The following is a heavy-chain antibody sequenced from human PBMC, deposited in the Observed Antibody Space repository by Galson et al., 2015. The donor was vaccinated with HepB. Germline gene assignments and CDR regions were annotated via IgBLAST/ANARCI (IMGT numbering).Heavy chain of an antibody. CDR1: GDSVSSNSAA. Sequence: CAISGDSVSSNSAAWNWIRQSPSRGLEWLGRTYYRSKWYNDYAVSVKSRITINPDTSKNQFSLQLNSVTPEDTAVYYCARVLAEEWLAQGDAFDIWGQGTMVTVSS. CDR2: TYYRSKWYN. J-gene: IGHJ3*02. V-gene: IGHV6-1*01. CDR3: ARVLAEEWLAQGDAFDI. D-gene: IGHD6-19*01.